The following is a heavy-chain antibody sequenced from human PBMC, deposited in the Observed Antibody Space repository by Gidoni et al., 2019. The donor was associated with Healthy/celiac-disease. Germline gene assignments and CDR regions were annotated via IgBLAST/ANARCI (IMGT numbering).Heavy chain of an antibody. CDR3: ARVRGRTVTRLDY. Sequence: QVQLQQWGAGLLKPSETLSLTCAVYGGSFSGYYWSWIRQPPGKGLEWIGEINHSGSTNYNPSLKSRVTISVDTSKNQFSLKLSSVTAADTAVYYCARVRGRTVTRLDYWGQGTLVTVSS. V-gene: IGHV4-34*01. CDR2: INHSGST. D-gene: IGHD4-17*01. CDR1: GGSFSGYY. J-gene: IGHJ4*02.